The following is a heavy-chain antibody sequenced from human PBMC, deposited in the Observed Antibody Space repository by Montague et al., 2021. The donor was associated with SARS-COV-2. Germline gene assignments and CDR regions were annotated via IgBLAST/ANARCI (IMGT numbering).Heavy chain of an antibody. CDR1: GYSVSSDYY. Sequence: SETLSLTCSVSGYSVSSDYYWGWLRQPPGKRLEWVGCISYIGKTYYSPSLKRRLTISLDSSKNQFSLQARAVTAADTAVYYCVRVLDNRGRDYWGQGTLVTVSS. V-gene: IGHV4-38-2*02. J-gene: IGHJ4*02. D-gene: IGHD3/OR15-3a*01. CDR3: VRVLDNRGRDY. CDR2: ISYIGKT.